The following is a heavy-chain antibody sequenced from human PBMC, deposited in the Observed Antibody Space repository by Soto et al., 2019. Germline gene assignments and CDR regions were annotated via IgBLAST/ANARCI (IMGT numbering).Heavy chain of an antibody. CDR2: IIPIFGTA. J-gene: IGHJ6*02. CDR3: ARIVVPAAIPFRYYYYGMDV. CDR1: GGTFSSYA. D-gene: IGHD2-2*01. Sequence: QVQLVQSGAEVKKPGSSVKVSCKASGGTFSSYAISWVRQAPGQGLEWMGGIIPIFGTANYAQKFQGRVTITAYESTSTAYMELSSLRSEDTAVYYCARIVVPAAIPFRYYYYGMDVWGQGTTVTVSS. V-gene: IGHV1-69*01.